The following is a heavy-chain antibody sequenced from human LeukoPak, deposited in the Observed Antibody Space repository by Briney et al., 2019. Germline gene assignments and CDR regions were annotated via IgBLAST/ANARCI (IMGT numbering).Heavy chain of an antibody. D-gene: IGHD4/OR15-4a*01. Sequence: PSETLSLTCTVSGGSISSSSYYWGWIRQPPGKGLEWIGNIYYTGSTYYNASLQSRVTISIDMSKNQFSLKLSSVTAADTAVYYCARDTEEALPNFYYYYMDVWGKGTTVTISS. CDR3: ARDTEEALPNFYYYYMDV. CDR2: IYYTGST. J-gene: IGHJ6*03. V-gene: IGHV4-39*07. CDR1: GGSISSSSYY.